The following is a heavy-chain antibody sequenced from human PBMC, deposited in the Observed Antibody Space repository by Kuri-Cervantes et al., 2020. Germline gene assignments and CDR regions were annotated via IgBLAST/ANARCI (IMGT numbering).Heavy chain of an antibody. V-gene: IGHV3-21*01. CDR1: GFTFSSYS. Sequence: GESLKISCAASGFTFSSYSMNWVRQAPGKGLEWVSSISDNSRYIYYADSVKGRFTISRDNAKNSLSLQMNTLRADDTAVYYCARGRRGISWYCFDSWGQGTLVTVSS. CDR2: ISDNSRYI. D-gene: IGHD6-13*01. J-gene: IGHJ4*02. CDR3: ARGRRGISWYCFDS.